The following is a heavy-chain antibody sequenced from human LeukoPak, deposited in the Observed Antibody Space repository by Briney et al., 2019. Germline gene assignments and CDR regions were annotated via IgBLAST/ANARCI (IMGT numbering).Heavy chain of an antibody. D-gene: IGHD1-26*01. J-gene: IGHJ4*02. V-gene: IGHV3-7*01. CDR3: ARDLSGSYYLMEY. Sequence: GGSLRLSCAASGFTFSSYWMTWVRQAPGKGLEWVANIKQDGSEKYYVDSVKGRFTISRDNAKNSLYLQMNSLRVEDTAVYYCARDLSGSYYLMEYWGQGTLVTVSS. CDR1: GFTFSSYW. CDR2: IKQDGSEK.